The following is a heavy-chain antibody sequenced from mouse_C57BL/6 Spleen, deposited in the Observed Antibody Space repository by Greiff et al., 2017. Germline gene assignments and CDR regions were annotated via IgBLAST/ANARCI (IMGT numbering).Heavy chain of an antibody. Sequence: EVKVVESGGGLVKPGGSLKLSCAASGFTFSSYAMSWVRQTPEKRLEWVATISDGGSYTYYPDNVKGRFTISRDNAKNNLYLQMSHLKSEDTAMYYCARGAGTRNYFDYWGQGTTLTVSS. J-gene: IGHJ2*01. CDR3: ARGAGTRNYFDY. CDR2: ISDGGSYT. CDR1: GFTFSSYA. V-gene: IGHV5-4*03. D-gene: IGHD4-1*01.